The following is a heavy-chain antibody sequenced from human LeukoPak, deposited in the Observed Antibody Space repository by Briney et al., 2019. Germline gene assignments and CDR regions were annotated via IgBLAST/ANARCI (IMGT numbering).Heavy chain of an antibody. CDR3: ARAPRSDSNWSHYYYYMDV. D-gene: IGHD6-13*01. J-gene: IGHJ6*03. CDR2: INHRGST. CDR1: GGSFSDNF. Sequence: SETLSLTCAVYGGSFSDNFWSWIRQPPGKGLEWIGNINHRGSTNYNPSLKSRVTISVDTSKNQFYLRLNSLTAADTAVYYCARAPRSDSNWSHYYYYMDVWDKGTTVTASS. V-gene: IGHV4-34*01.